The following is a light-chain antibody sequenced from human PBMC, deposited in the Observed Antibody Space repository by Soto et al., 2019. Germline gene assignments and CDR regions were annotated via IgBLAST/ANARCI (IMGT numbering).Light chain of an antibody. CDR1: QAMSTY. Sequence: DIQLTQSPSFLSAFVGDTVTITCRASQAMSTYLAWYQQKPGKVPKLLIRSASTLQSGVPPRFSGGVSGTEFTLTISTRQPDDSGIYYCQQLNGYQLAFGGGTNVEIK. J-gene: IGKJ4*01. CDR3: QQLNGYQLA. V-gene: IGKV1-9*01. CDR2: SAS.